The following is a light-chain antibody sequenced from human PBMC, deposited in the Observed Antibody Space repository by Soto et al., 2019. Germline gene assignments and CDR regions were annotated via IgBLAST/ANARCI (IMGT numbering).Light chain of an antibody. CDR3: QEHGNWPRRT. V-gene: IGKV3-11*01. CDR1: ESLYTY. J-gene: IGKJ3*01. Sequence: EIVLTQSPATLSLSPGXRATLSCRASESLYTYLAWFQRKPGQAPRLLIYDTSRRATGVPARFSGSGAGTDYTLTISSLEPEDFAVYYCQEHGNWPRRTFGPGTKVDIK. CDR2: DTS.